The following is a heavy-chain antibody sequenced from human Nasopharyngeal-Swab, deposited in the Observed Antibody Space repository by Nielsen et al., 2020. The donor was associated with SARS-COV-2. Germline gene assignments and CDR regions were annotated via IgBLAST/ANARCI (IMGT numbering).Heavy chain of an antibody. J-gene: IGHJ6*03. V-gene: IGHV4-4*02. D-gene: IGHD2-15*01. CDR2: IYHSGST. Sequence: SETLSLTCAVSGGSISSSNWWSWVRQPPGKGLEWIGEIYHSGSTNYNPSLKSRVTISVDKSKNQFSLKLSSVTAADTAVYYCARGTLGLLDYYYYYYYMDVWGKGTTVTVSS. CDR3: ARGTLGLLDYYYYYYYMDV. CDR1: GGSISSSNW.